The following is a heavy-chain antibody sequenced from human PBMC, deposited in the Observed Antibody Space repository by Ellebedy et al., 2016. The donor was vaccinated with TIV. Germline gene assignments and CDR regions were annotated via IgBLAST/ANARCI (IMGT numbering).Heavy chain of an antibody. CDR2: IYYTGSA. CDR1: GAPIKNASFY. J-gene: IGHJ6*04. D-gene: IGHD3-22*01. V-gene: IGHV4-39*07. Sequence: MPSESLSLTCTVSGAPIKNASFYWGWIRQPPGKGLEWLGTIYYTGSAYYSPSFDSRITISVDTPKNQFSLRLYSVTAADTAVYYGARDYYDRGMDVWGKGTTVTVSS. CDR3: ARDYYDRGMDV.